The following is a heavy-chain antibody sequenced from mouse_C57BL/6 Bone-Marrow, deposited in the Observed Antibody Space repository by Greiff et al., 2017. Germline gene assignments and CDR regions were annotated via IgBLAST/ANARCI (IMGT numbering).Heavy chain of an antibody. V-gene: IGHV1-31*01. CDR2: IYPYNGVS. CDR3: AREINYGYDGNFDY. J-gene: IGHJ2*01. CDR1: GYSFTGYY. D-gene: IGHD2-2*01. Sequence: EVMLVESGPELVKPGASVKISCKASGYSFTGYYMHWVKQSHGNILDWIGYIYPYNGVSSYNQKFKGKATLTVDKSSSTAYMELRSLTSEDSAVYYCAREINYGYDGNFDYWGQGTTLTVSS.